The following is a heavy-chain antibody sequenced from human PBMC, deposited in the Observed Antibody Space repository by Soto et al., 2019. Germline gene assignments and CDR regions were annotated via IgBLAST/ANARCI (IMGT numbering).Heavy chain of an antibody. CDR1: GGTFSSYA. D-gene: IGHD2-21*01. V-gene: IGHV1-69*01. Sequence: QVQLVQSGAEVKKPGSSVKVSCKASGGTFSSYAISWVRQAPGQGLEWMGGIIPIFGTANYAQKFQGRVTITADESTRTAYMELSSLRSEDTAVYYCARAPTLTGGDWLSVYWGQGTLVTVSS. CDR2: IIPIFGTA. J-gene: IGHJ4*02. CDR3: ARAPTLTGGDWLSVY.